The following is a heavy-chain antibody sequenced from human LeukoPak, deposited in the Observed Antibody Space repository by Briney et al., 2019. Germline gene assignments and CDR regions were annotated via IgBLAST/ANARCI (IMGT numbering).Heavy chain of an antibody. CDR3: ARGHSELQATSYYYDGMDV. CDR2: IWYDGSNK. CDR1: GFTFSSYA. J-gene: IGHJ6*02. V-gene: IGHV3-33*08. Sequence: GGSLRLSCAASGFTFSSYAMHWVRQAPGKGLEWVAVIWYDGSNKYYADSVKGRFTISRDNSKNTLYLQMNSLRGEDTAVYYCARGHSELQATSYYYDGMDVWGQGTTVTVSS. D-gene: IGHD5-24*01.